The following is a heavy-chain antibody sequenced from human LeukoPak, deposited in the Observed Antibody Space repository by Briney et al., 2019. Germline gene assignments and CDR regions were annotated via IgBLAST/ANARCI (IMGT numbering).Heavy chain of an antibody. D-gene: IGHD2-2*01. CDR1: GFTFSSYA. CDR3: AKNPPDTVVLPGGYFNYYGVDV. Sequence: GGSLRLSCAVSGFTFSSYAMSWVRQAPGKGLEWVSGISGSGGRTYYADSVKEHFTISRDNSKNTLYLQMNSLRAEDTAVYYCAKNPPDTVVLPGGYFNYYGVDVRGKGTTVTVSS. J-gene: IGHJ6*04. V-gene: IGHV3-23*01. CDR2: ISGSGGRT.